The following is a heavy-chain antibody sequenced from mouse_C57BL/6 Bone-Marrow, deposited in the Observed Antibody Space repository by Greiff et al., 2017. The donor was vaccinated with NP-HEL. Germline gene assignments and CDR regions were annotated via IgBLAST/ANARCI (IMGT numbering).Heavy chain of an antibody. CDR1: GYAFSSSW. V-gene: IGHV1-82*01. J-gene: IGHJ3*01. Sequence: VQLQQSGPELVKPGASVKISCKASGYAFSSSWMNWVKQRPGKGLEWIGRIYPGDGDTNYNGKFKGKATLTADKSSSTAYMQLSSLTSEDSAVYFCAREGYYDYEAWFAYWGQGTLVTVSA. CDR3: AREGYYDYEAWFAY. D-gene: IGHD2-4*01. CDR2: IYPGDGDT.